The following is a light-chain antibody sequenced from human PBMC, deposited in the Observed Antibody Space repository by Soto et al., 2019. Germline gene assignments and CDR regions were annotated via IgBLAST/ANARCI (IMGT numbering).Light chain of an antibody. J-gene: IGKJ4*01. CDR3: QQANSFPLT. V-gene: IGKV1-9*01. Sequence: DIQLTQSPSFLSASVGDTVTITCRASQALSNYLAWYQQKPGKAPNLLIYAASSLHSGVPSRFSGSGSGTDFTLTISSLQPEDFATYYCQQANSFPLTFGGGTKVDIK. CDR1: QALSNY. CDR2: AAS.